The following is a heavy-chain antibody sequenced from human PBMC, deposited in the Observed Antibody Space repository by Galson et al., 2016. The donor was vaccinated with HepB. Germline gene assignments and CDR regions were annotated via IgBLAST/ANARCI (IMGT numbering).Heavy chain of an antibody. J-gene: IGHJ5*02. V-gene: IGHV5-51*01. Sequence: QSGAEVKKPGESLRISCKGSGYMFISYWIAWVRQMPGKGLEWIGIIYPDDSDTRYSPSFQGQVTISVDKSISTTYLQWSSLKASDTAMYFCARGALGYCSTTGGSRYGFAPWGQVTLVTVSS. D-gene: IGHD2-2*01. CDR1: GYMFISYW. CDR3: ARGALGYCSTTGGSRYGFAP. CDR2: IYPDDSDT.